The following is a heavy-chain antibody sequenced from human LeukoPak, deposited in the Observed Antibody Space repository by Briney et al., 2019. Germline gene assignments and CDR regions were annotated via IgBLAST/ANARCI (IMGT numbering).Heavy chain of an antibody. CDR3: TTDVGEVDY. D-gene: IGHD3-16*01. J-gene: IGHJ4*02. CDR1: TFTFGDYA. CDR2: IRRKVYGGTP. Sequence: GGSLRLSCTSSTFTFGDYAINWIRQAPGKGLEWVGFIRRKVYGGTPEYAASVKGRFTISRDDSKSIAYLQMNSLKTEDTAVYYCTTDVGEVDYWGQGTLVTVSS. V-gene: IGHV3-49*03.